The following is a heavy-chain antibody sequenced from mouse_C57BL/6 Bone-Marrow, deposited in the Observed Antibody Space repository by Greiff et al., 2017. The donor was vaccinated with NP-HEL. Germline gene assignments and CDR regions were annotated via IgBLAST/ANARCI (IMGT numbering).Heavy chain of an antibody. CDR3: AREKIYYSYFDY. J-gene: IGHJ2*01. Sequence: EVQLVESGPELVKPGASVKMSCKASGYTFTDYNMHWVKQSHGKSLEWIGYINPNNGGTSYNQKFKGKATLTVNKSSSTAYMELRSLTSEDSAVYYCAREKIYYSYFDYWGQGTTLTVSS. CDR1: GYTFTDYN. V-gene: IGHV1-22*01. CDR2: INPNNGGT. D-gene: IGHD1-1*01.